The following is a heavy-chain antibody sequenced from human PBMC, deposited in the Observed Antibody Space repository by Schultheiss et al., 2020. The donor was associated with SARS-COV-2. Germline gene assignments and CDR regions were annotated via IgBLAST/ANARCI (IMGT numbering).Heavy chain of an antibody. CDR3: AREVYQPGGAWYYYYGMDV. D-gene: IGHD2-2*01. Sequence: SETLSLTCTVSGYSISSGYYWSWIRQPPGKGLEWIGYIYYSGNTKYNPSLKSRVTISVDTSKNQFSLKLSSVTAADTAVYYCAREVYQPGGAWYYYYGMDVWGQGTTVTVSS. CDR2: IYYSGNT. CDR1: GYSISSGYY. V-gene: IGHV4-61*01. J-gene: IGHJ6*02.